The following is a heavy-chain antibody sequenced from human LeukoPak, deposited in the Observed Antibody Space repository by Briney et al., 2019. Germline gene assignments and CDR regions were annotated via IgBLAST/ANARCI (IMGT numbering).Heavy chain of an antibody. V-gene: IGHV4-34*01. CDR1: GESFSGYY. CDR3: ARDSWSSSGVGY. J-gene: IGHJ4*02. Sequence: SETLSLTCAVYGESFSGYYWSWIRQPPGKGLEWIGSIYYSGSTYYNPSLKSRVTISIDTSKNQFSLKLSSVTAADTAVYYCARDSWSSSGVGYWGQGTLVTVSS. CDR2: IYYSGST. D-gene: IGHD3-10*01.